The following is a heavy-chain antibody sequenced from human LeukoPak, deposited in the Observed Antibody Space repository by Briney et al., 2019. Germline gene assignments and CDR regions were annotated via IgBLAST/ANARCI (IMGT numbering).Heavy chain of an antibody. CDR1: GFTFTSYS. D-gene: IGHD3-22*01. J-gene: IGHJ6*02. Sequence: GSLRLSCAASGFTFTSYSMNWVRQPPGKGLEWIGEINHSGSTNYNPSLKSRVTISVDTSKNQFSLKLSSVTAADTAVYYCARGLNVVVTTYYYYGMDVWGQGTTVTVSS. CDR3: ARGLNVVVTTYYYYGMDV. CDR2: INHSGST. V-gene: IGHV4-34*01.